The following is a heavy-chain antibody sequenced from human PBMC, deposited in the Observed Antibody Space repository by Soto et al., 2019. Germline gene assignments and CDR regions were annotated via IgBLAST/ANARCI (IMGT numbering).Heavy chain of an antibody. D-gene: IGHD6-6*01. Sequence: GGSLSLSCSASGFTFSSYAMHWVRQAPGKGLEYVSAISSNGGSTYYADSVKGRFTISRDNSKNTLYLQMSSLRAEDTAVYYCVKDHLGYIAARQGGDAFDIWGQGTMVTVAS. CDR1: GFTFSSYA. CDR3: VKDHLGYIAARQGGDAFDI. CDR2: ISSNGGST. V-gene: IGHV3-64D*06. J-gene: IGHJ3*02.